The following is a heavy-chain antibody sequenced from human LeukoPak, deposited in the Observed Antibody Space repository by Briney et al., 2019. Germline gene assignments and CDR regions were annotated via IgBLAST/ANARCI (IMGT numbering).Heavy chain of an antibody. V-gene: IGHV3-30*02. CDR2: IRNDGNDK. CDR3: VRDYEWGFDY. CDR1: GFSFRSHG. J-gene: IGHJ4*02. D-gene: IGHD3-16*01. Sequence: PGGSLRLSCAASGFSFRSHGMHWVRLAPGKGLEWVTFIRNDGNDKYYADSVKGRFTLSRDNSKNTLYLQMNSLRTEDTAVYYCVRDYEWGFDYWGQGSLVTVSS.